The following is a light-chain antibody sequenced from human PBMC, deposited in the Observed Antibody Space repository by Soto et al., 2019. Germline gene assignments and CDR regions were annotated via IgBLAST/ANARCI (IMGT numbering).Light chain of an antibody. J-gene: IGLJ2*01. CDR1: SSNIGSNT. CDR3: AAWDDSLNGLVV. Sequence: QSALTQPPSASGTPGQRVTISCSGSSSNIGSNTVNWYQHLPGTAPKLLIYSNNQRPSGVPDRLSGSKSGTSASLAISGLQSEDEADYYCAAWDDSLNGLVVFGGGTKPTVL. CDR2: SNN. V-gene: IGLV1-44*01.